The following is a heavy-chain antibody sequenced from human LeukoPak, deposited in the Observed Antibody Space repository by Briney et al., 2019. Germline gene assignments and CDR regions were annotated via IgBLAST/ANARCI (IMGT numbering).Heavy chain of an antibody. V-gene: IGHV1-69*05. CDR1: GGTLISYA. Sequence: SVKVSCKASGGTLISYAITWVRQAPGQGLEWMGGIIPIYNTANYAQKFQGRVTITTDESTRTAYMELRSLRSEDTAVYYCARDQGDRWLQIRDYYYHYMDVWGKGTTDTVSS. D-gene: IGHD5-24*01. J-gene: IGHJ6*03. CDR3: ARDQGDRWLQIRDYYYHYMDV. CDR2: IIPIYNTA.